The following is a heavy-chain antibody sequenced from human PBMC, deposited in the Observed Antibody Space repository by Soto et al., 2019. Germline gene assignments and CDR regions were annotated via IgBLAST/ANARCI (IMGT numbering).Heavy chain of an antibody. Sequence: QVQLRESGPGLMKPSQTLSLTCTASGGSLRDVGHFWTWLRQRPGSGLEWVGYSSYGGATYYSPSLQSRVSISVDTPKNQFSPTLNSVTAADTAPYYCATDPGGHHLNRFESWGHGPLVTVSS. CDR1: GGSLRDVGHF. CDR2: SSYGGAT. D-gene: IGHD3-10*01. V-gene: IGHV4-31*03. CDR3: ATDPGGHHLNRFES. J-gene: IGHJ5*01.